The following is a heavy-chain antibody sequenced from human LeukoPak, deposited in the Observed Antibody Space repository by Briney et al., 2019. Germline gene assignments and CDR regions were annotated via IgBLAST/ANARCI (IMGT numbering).Heavy chain of an antibody. D-gene: IGHD5-18*01. CDR2: IYSGGST. Sequence: GGSLRLSCAASGFTVSSNYMNWVRQAPGKGLECVSVIYSGGSTYYTDSVKGRFTISRDNSKTTLYLQMSSLRAEDTAVYYCVKRGYTHAYDYWGQGTLVTVSS. CDR3: VKRGYTHAYDY. CDR1: GFTVSSNY. V-gene: IGHV3-66*01. J-gene: IGHJ4*02.